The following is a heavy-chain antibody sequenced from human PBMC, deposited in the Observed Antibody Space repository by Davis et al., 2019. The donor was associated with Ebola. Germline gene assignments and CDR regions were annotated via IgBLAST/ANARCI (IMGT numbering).Heavy chain of an antibody. CDR2: IFYSGGT. Sequence: MPSETLSLTCAVYGGSFSGYYWSWIRQPPGKGLEWIGYIFYSGGTDYHPSPKSRVTISVDTSKNQFSLKLSSVTAADTAVYYCARQFYWFDPWGQGTLVTVSS. CDR1: GGSFSGYY. J-gene: IGHJ5*02. V-gene: IGHV4-59*08. CDR3: ARQFYWFDP.